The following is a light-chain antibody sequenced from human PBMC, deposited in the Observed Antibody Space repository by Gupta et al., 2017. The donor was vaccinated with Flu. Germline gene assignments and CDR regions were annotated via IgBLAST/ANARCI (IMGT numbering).Light chain of an antibody. CDR2: QDR. V-gene: IGLV3-1*01. CDR1: NLGNKY. J-gene: IGLJ2*01. Sequence: SYEVTQPPSVSVSLGQRATITCSGANLGNKYASWYQQKPAQSPVMVIYQDRKRPSGIPERFSGSNSGNTATLTISGTQTMDEADYYCQAWDRNTAVFGGGTKLTVL. CDR3: QAWDRNTAV.